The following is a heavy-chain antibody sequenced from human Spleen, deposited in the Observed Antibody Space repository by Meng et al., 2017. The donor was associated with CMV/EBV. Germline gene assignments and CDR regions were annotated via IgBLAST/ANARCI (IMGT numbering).Heavy chain of an antibody. CDR2: IIPIFGTA. Sequence: ASVKVSCKASGGTFSSYAISWVRQAPGQGLEWMGGIIPIFGTANYVQKFQGRVTITTDESTSTAYMELSSLRSEDTAVYYCARDGGIVVRYYYYGMDVWGQGTTVTVSS. CDR3: ARDGGIVVRYYYYGMDV. D-gene: IGHD3-22*01. J-gene: IGHJ6*02. CDR1: GGTFSSYA. V-gene: IGHV1-69*05.